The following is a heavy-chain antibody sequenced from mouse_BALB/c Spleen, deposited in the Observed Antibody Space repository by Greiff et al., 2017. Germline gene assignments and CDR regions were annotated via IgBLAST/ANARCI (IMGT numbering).Heavy chain of an antibody. Sequence: VQRVESGGGLVKPGGSLKLSCAASGFTFSSYAMSWVRQSPEKRLEWVAEISSGGSYTYYPDTVTGRFTISRDNAKNTLYLEMSSLRSEDTAMYYCAAPTIGRGYWYFDVWGAGTTVTVSS. V-gene: IGHV5-9-4*01. CDR3: AAPTIGRGYWYFDV. CDR1: GFTFSSYA. D-gene: IGHD2-14*01. CDR2: ISSGGSYT. J-gene: IGHJ1*01.